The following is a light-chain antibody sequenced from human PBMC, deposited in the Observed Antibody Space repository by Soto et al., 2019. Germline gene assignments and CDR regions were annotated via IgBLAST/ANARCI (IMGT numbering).Light chain of an antibody. Sequence: QAVVTQPASVSGSPGQSITISCTGTSSDFGGYNYVSWYQQHPGKAPKLMIYDVSNRPSGVSNRFSGTKSGNTASLTISGLQAEDEADYYCSSYTSSSTYVFGSGTKLTVL. V-gene: IGLV2-14*01. CDR2: DVS. CDR3: SSYTSSSTYV. CDR1: SSDFGGYNY. J-gene: IGLJ1*01.